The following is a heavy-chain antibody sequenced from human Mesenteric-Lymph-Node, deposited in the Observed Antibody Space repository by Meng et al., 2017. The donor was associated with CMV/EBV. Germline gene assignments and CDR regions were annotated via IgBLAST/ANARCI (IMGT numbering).Heavy chain of an antibody. CDR3: ARGRYYGSGSYGTESDY. Sequence: SMSSGGYYWSWIRQHPGKGLEWIGYIYYSGSTYYNPSLKSRVTISEDTSKNQFSLKLSSVTAADTAVYYCARGRYYGSGSYGTESDYWGQGTLVTVSS. J-gene: IGHJ4*02. CDR1: SMSSGGYY. D-gene: IGHD3-10*01. CDR2: IYYSGST. V-gene: IGHV4-31*02.